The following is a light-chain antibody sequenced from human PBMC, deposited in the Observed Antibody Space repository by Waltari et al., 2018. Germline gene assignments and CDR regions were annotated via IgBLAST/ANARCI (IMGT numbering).Light chain of an antibody. J-gene: IGLJ2*01. Sequence: QAVLTQPSSLSASPGASASLTCTLRSGINVGTHRIYWYQQKPGSPPQYLLRYKSDSDKQQGSGVPSRCSGSKDASANAGILLISGLQSEYESDYYCMIWHSSASVFGGGTKLTVL. CDR1: SGINVGTHR. CDR3: MIWHSSASV. V-gene: IGLV5-45*03. CDR2: YKSDSDK.